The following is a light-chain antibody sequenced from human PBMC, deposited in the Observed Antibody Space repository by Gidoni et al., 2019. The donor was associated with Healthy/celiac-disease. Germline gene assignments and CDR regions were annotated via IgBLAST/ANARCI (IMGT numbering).Light chain of an antibody. J-gene: IGKJ4*01. CDR3: QQSYSTPRLT. Sequence: DIQLTQPPSSLSVSVGDRVTITCRASPCISSYLNWYQQKPGKAPKLLIYAASSLQSWVPSRFSGSGSGTDFTLTISSRQPEDFATYYCQQSYSTPRLTFGGGTKVEIK. V-gene: IGKV1-39*01. CDR2: AAS. CDR1: PCISSY.